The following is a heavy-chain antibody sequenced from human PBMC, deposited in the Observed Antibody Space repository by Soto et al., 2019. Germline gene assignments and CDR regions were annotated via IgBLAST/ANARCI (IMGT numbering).Heavy chain of an antibody. CDR2: IRKDGSQR. CDR3: ARDVSPGSSGLYFDAFDM. Sequence: EVQLVESGGGLVQPGGSLTLSCAASEFAFSSYWMTWVRQAPGKGLEWVANIRKDGSQRSYLDSVRGRFTISRDNSKNSVYLQMNSLTAEDTALYFCARDVSPGSSGLYFDAFDMWGQGTMVTVSS. J-gene: IGHJ3*02. D-gene: IGHD6-25*01. CDR1: EFAFSSYW. V-gene: IGHV3-7*05.